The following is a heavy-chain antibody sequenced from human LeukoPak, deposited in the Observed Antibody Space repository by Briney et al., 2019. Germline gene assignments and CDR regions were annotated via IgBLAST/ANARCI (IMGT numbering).Heavy chain of an antibody. Sequence: PGGSLRLSCAASGFTFSSYWMHWVRQAPGKGLVWVSRINSDGSSTAYADPVTGRFTISRDHAKNTLYLQMNSLRAEDTAVYYCARDEGELLFGLGYWGQGTLVTVSS. D-gene: IGHD1-26*01. J-gene: IGHJ4*02. CDR2: INSDGSST. CDR3: ARDEGELLFGLGY. CDR1: GFTFSSYW. V-gene: IGHV3-74*01.